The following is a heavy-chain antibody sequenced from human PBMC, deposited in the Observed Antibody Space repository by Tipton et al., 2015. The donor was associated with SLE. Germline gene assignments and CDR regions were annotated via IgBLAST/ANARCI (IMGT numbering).Heavy chain of an antibody. Sequence: LRLSCAVSGGSISSGGYSWSWIRQPPGKGLEWIGYIYHSGSTYYNPSLKSRVTISVDRSKNQFSQKLSSVTAADTAVYYCARGVTGTRGAFDYWGQGTLVTVSS. CDR1: GGSISSGGYS. D-gene: IGHD1-7*01. V-gene: IGHV4-30-2*01. CDR3: ARGVTGTRGAFDY. J-gene: IGHJ4*02. CDR2: IYHSGST.